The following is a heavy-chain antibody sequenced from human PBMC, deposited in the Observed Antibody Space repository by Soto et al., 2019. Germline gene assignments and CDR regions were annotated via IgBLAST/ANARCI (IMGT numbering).Heavy chain of an antibody. Sequence: QLVLQESGPGLVKSSETLSLTCSVSGGSISSSSYYWNWIRQSPGKGLEWIGSVYYSGTTYYNPSLKGRVTISVDTYNQFSLGLSSVTAADTAYYFCARRPMIGPVAENAFDIWGQGTRVTVSS. J-gene: IGHJ3*02. D-gene: IGHD6-19*01. CDR2: VYYSGTT. CDR3: ARRPMIGPVAENAFDI. V-gene: IGHV4-39*01. CDR1: GGSISSSSYY.